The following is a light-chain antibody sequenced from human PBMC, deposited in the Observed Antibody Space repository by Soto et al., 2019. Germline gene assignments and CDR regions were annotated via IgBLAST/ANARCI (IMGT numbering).Light chain of an antibody. CDR1: ISDVGGYNY. CDR3: SSYTSSSTYV. V-gene: IGLV2-14*03. CDR2: DVS. Sequence: QSALTQPASVSGSPGQSISISCTRTISDVGGYNYVSWYQQHPGKAPKLTIYDVSNRPSGVSNRFSGSKSGNTASLTISGLQAEDEADYYCSSYTSSSTYVFGTGTKVTVL. J-gene: IGLJ1*01.